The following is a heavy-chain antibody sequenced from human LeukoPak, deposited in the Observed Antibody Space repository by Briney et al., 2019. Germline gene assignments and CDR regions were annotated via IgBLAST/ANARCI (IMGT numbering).Heavy chain of an antibody. CDR2: ISTYNGNT. D-gene: IGHD3-3*01. J-gene: IGHJ4*02. CDR1: GYTFTNYG. CDR3: ARLSGIFGVGHQDY. Sequence: ASVKVSCKPSGYTFTNYGISWVRQAPGQGLEWMGWISTYNGNTNYAQKLQGRVTMTTDTSTSTAYMELRSLRSDDTAVYYCARLSGIFGVGHQDYWGQGTLVTVSS. V-gene: IGHV1-18*01.